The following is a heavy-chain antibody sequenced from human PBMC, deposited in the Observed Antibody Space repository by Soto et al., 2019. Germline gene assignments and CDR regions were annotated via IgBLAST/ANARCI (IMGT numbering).Heavy chain of an antibody. J-gene: IGHJ6*03. CDR3: ARVLGGPPYYYYYYMDV. CDR1: GGSISSFY. Sequence: QVQLQESGPGLVKPSETLSLTCTVSGGSISSFYWSWIRQSPGKGLEYIGYIYYSGSTNYNPSLRSRVTISVATSKNQFSLKLSSVTAADTAVYYCARVLGGPPYYYYYYMDVWGKGTTVTVSS. V-gene: IGHV4-59*01. CDR2: IYYSGST. D-gene: IGHD3-10*01.